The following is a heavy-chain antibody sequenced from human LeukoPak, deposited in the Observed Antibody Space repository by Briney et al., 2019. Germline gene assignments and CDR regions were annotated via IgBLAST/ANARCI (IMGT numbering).Heavy chain of an antibody. CDR2: ITGSDGTS. CDR1: GFTFTNYA. D-gene: IGHD3-9*01. J-gene: IGHJ4*02. CDR3: AKWGDYDILTGYYVPDY. Sequence: GGSLRLSCVASGFTFTNYAMSWVRQAPGKGLEWVSAITGSDGTSHYADSVKGRLTISRDNSKNTLYLQVNSLRAEDTAVYYCAKWGDYDILTGYYVPDYWGQGTLVTVSS. V-gene: IGHV3-23*01.